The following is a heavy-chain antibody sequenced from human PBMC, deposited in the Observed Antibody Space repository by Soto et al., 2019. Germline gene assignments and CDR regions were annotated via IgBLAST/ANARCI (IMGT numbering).Heavy chain of an antibody. J-gene: IGHJ6*02. CDR3: ARVAVPYYYYGMDV. D-gene: IGHD6-6*01. Sequence: EVQLVESGGGLVKPGGSLRLSCAASGFTFSNAWMSWVRQAPGKGLEWVGRIKSKTDGGTTDYAAPVKGRFTISRDDSKNTLYLQMNSLSAEDTAVYYCARVAVPYYYYGMDVWGQGTTVTVSS. V-gene: IGHV3-15*01. CDR1: GFTFSNAW. CDR2: IKSKTDGGTT.